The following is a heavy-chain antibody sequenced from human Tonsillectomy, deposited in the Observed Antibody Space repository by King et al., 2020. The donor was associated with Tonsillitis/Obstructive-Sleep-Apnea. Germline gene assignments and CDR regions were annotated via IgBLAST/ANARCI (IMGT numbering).Heavy chain of an antibody. CDR1: GYTFTNYY. CDR2: INPSGGST. CDR3: ARDRSGGYYYYYGMDV. V-gene: IGHV1-46*01. D-gene: IGHD3-10*01. Sequence: QLVQSGAEVKKPGASGKVSCKASGYTFTNYYMHWVRQAPGQGLEWMGIINPSGGSTSYAQKFQGRVTMTRDTSTSTVYMELSSLRSEDTAVYYCARDRSGGYYYYYGMDVWGQGTTVTVSS. J-gene: IGHJ6*02.